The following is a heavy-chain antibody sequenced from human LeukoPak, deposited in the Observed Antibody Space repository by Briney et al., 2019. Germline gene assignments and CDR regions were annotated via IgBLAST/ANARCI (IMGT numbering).Heavy chain of an antibody. CDR1: GGSISGYY. J-gene: IGHJ5*02. Sequence: PSETLSLASSVSGGSISGYYSSWIRHTPGDGLEWIGYILNSGRINYNPSRKSRVTISVDTSKDQLSLSLRAVTAADTAVYYCARHRDSSTWHRLDPWGQGTLVTVSS. V-gene: IGHV4-59*08. CDR2: ILNSGRI. D-gene: IGHD2-2*01. CDR3: ARHRDSSTWHRLDP.